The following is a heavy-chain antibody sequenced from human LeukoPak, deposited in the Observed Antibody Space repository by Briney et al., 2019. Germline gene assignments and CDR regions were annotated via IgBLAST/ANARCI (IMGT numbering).Heavy chain of an antibody. CDR3: AREASFFSSSPWYYFDY. V-gene: IGHV3-33*01. J-gene: IGHJ4*02. D-gene: IGHD6-13*01. CDR2: IWYDGSNK. Sequence: GGSLRLSCAASGFTFSSYGMHWVRQAPGKGLEWVAVIWYDGSNKYYADSVKGRFTISRDNSKNTLYLQMNSLRAEDTAVYYCAREASFFSSSPWYYFDYWGQGTPVTVSS. CDR1: GFTFSSYG.